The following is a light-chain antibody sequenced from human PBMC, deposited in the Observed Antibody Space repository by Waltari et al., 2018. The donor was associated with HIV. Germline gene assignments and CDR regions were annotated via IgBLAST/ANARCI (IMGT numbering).Light chain of an antibody. CDR3: QQYNNWPPWT. CDR1: QSVSSN. V-gene: IGKV3-15*01. Sequence: EIVMTQSPATHPVSPGERATLSCRASQSVSSNYAWYQQKPGQSPRLLIYGASTRATGIPARCSVSGSGAEFTLTISSLQSEDVSVYYGQQYNNWPPWTFGQGTKVEIK. J-gene: IGKJ1*01. CDR2: GAS.